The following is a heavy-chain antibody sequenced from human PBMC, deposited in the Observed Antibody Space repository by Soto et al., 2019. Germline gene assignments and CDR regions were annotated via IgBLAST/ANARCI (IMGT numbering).Heavy chain of an antibody. V-gene: IGHV1-8*01. CDR3: ARYSYGYFSSWFDP. J-gene: IGHJ5*02. Sequence: GASVKVSCKASGYTFTRYDINCVRQATGQGLEWMGWMNPNSGNTGYAQKFQGRVTMTRNTSISTAYMELSSLRSEDTAVYYCARYSYGYFSSWFDPWGQGTLVTVSS. CDR1: GYTFTRYD. CDR2: MNPNSGNT. D-gene: IGHD5-18*01.